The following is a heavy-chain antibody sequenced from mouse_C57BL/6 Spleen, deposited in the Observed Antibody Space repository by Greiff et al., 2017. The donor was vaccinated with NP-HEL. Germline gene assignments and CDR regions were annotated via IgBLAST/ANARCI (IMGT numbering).Heavy chain of an antibody. CDR1: GFNITAYY. J-gene: IGHJ4*01. Sequence: VQLQQSGAELVKPGASVKLSCTASGFNITAYYMHWVKQRTEQGLEWIGRIDPEDGETKYAAKFQGKATITADTSSNTAYLQLSSLTSEDTAVYYCARYYGSSPFYAMDYWGQGTSVTVSS. D-gene: IGHD1-1*01. CDR2: IDPEDGET. CDR3: ARYYGSSPFYAMDY. V-gene: IGHV14-2*01.